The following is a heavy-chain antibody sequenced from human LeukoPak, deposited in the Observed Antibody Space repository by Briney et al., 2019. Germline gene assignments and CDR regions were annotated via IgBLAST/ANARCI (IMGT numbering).Heavy chain of an antibody. J-gene: IGHJ2*01. V-gene: IGHV4-39*07. CDR3: ARGLAGAHSGAIYSDL. D-gene: IGHD1-26*01. CDR2: IYNHGRT. CDR1: GGSVSSSSYC. Sequence: PSETLSLTCTVSGGSVSSSSYCWGWIRQPPGKGLEWIGVIYNHGRTEYNPSLKSRVTISFYTSANEVSLKLRSVTAADTAVYYCARGLAGAHSGAIYSDLWGRGTVVTVSS.